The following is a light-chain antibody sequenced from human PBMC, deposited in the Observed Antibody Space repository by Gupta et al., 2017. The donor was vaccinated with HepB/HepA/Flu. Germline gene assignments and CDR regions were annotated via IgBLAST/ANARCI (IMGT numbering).Light chain of an antibody. V-gene: IGKV3-15*01. CDR3: QHEYNWPIT. Sequence: EIVMTQSPATLSVSPGERATLSCRASQSVSSNLAWYQQTPGQAPRLLIYGASTRTTGIPARFSGSGCGTEFTLTISSRQSEDFAVYYCQHEYNWPITFGQGTRLEIK. J-gene: IGKJ5*01. CDR1: QSVSSN. CDR2: GAS.